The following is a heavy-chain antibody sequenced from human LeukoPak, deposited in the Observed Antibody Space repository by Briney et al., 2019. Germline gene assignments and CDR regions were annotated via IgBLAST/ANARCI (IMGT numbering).Heavy chain of an antibody. Sequence: TGGSLRLSCAASGFTFSSYGMHWVRQAPGKGLEWVAVISYDGSNKYYADSVKGRFTISRDNSKNTLYLQMNGLRAEDTAVYYCAKDLLQYYYGSGTNYWGQGTLVTVSS. D-gene: IGHD3-10*01. J-gene: IGHJ4*02. CDR3: AKDLLQYYYGSGTNY. CDR1: GFTFSSYG. CDR2: ISYDGSNK. V-gene: IGHV3-30*18.